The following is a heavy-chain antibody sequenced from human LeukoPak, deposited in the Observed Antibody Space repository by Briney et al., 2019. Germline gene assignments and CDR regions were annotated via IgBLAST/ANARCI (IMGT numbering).Heavy chain of an antibody. CDR1: GGSFSGYY. J-gene: IGHJ4*02. Sequence: SETLSLTCAVYGGSFSGYYWSWIRQPPGKGLEWIGEINHSGSTNYNPSLKSRVTISVDTSKNQFSLKLSSVTAADTAVYYCARGRTKYYYDSSGYSDAYYFDYWGQGTLVTVSS. V-gene: IGHV4-34*01. CDR3: ARGRTKYYYDSSGYSDAYYFDY. CDR2: INHSGST. D-gene: IGHD3-22*01.